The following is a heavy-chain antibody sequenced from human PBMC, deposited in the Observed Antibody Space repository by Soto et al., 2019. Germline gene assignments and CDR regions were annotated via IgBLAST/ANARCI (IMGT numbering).Heavy chain of an antibody. J-gene: IGHJ4*02. CDR2: ISGSGST. Sequence: SENLSLTCTVSGGSVSSGYHYWSWIRQSPGTGLEWIGYISGSGSTGYNPSLKNRLTMSVDRSKNQFTLRLTSVTAADTAVYFCATESGSTYGYFDYWGQGTLVTVSS. CDR3: ATESGSTYGYFDY. CDR1: GGSVSSGYHY. V-gene: IGHV4-30-4*01. D-gene: IGHD5-18*01.